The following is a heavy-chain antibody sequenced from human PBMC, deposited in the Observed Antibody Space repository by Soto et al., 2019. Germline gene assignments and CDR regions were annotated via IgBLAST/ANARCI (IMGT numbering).Heavy chain of an antibody. V-gene: IGHV4-30-2*01. Sequence: QLQLQESGSGLVKPSQTLSLTCAVSGGSISSGGYSWSWIRQPPGKGLEWIGYIYHSGSTYYNPSLKRRVTISVDRSKNQFSLKLSSVTAADTAVYYCARVSGSYYYGMDVWGQGTTVTVSS. CDR1: GGSISSGGYS. D-gene: IGHD1-26*01. CDR3: ARVSGSYYYGMDV. J-gene: IGHJ6*02. CDR2: IYHSGST.